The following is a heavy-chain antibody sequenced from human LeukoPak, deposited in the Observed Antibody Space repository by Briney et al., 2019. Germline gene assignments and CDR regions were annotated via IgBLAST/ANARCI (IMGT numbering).Heavy chain of an antibody. CDR3: VRDYDKGFDF. V-gene: IGHV4-4*07. D-gene: IGHD3-9*01. J-gene: IGHJ4*02. CDR1: GASISDYY. CDR2: IYTSGST. Sequence: SQTLSLTCTVSGASISDYYWSWIRHPAGKGLEWIGRIYTSGSTYYSPSFESRVTISEDTSRNHFSLNLRSVTAADTAVYYCVRDYDKGFDFWGQGILVTVSS.